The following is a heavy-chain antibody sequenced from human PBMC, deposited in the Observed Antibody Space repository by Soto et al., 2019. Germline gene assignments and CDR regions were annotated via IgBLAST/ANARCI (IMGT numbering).Heavy chain of an antibody. CDR1: GGSISSSSYY. J-gene: IGHJ6*02. CDR2: IFYSGST. V-gene: IGHV4-39*01. CDR3: ARHLTYCSAGSCYSDFPYYGMDV. D-gene: IGHD2-15*01. Sequence: SLTCTVSGGSISSSSYYWGWIRQPPGKGLEWIGSIFYSGSTYYNPSLKSRVTISVDTSKNQFSLKLSSVTAADTAVYYCARHLTYCSAGSCYSDFPYYGMDVSGQGTTVTVSS.